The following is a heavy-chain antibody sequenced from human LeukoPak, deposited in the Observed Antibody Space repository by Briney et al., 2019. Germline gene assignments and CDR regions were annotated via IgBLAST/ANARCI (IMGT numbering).Heavy chain of an antibody. J-gene: IGHJ1*01. Sequence: GGSLRLSCAASGFTFSSYWMSWVRQAPGKGLEWVANIKQDGSEKYYVDSVKGRFTISRDNAKNSLYLQMNSLRAEDTAVYYCARYNAGYSSSWYHARSPAMGYFQHWGQGTLVTVSS. V-gene: IGHV3-7*03. CDR2: IKQDGSEK. CDR1: GFTFSSYW. D-gene: IGHD6-13*01. CDR3: ARYNAGYSSSWYHARSPAMGYFQH.